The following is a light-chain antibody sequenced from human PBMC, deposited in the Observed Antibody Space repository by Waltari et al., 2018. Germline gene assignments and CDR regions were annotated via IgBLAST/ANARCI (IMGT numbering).Light chain of an antibody. J-gene: IGKJ1*01. V-gene: IGKV1-5*01. CDR1: QTIDNY. CDR2: DAS. CDR3: QQYNIYSPQA. Sequence: DRVTITCRASQTIDNYLAWYQQKPGEAPKVMNYDASTLETAVPSRFGGSGFGTDFSLTISSLQPDDFATYWCQQYNIYSPQAFGQGTKVEVK.